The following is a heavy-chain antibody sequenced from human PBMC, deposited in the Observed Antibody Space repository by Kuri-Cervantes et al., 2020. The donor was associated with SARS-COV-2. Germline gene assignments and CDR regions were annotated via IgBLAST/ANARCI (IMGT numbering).Heavy chain of an antibody. CDR1: GXXXSSXGXX. V-gene: IGHV4-61*08. CDR2: INPSVEMXPXVGX. J-gene: IGHJ2*01. Sequence: GSLRXXXTXSGXXXSSXGXXWSWXXQHPXXGLEWLGEINPSVEMXPXVGXXXXPSLKSRITXSVDTSKNQFSXKLNSVTAAXTAVYXFARXXXYDFXTGXXXWFFDLWGRGNLVTVSS. CDR3: ARXXXYDFXTGXXXWFFDL. D-gene: IGHD3/OR15-3a*01.